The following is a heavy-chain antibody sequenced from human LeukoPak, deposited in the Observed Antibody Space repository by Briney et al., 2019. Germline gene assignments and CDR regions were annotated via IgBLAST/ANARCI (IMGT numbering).Heavy chain of an antibody. CDR1: GFTFSSYA. CDR2: ISYDGSNK. Sequence: PGGSLRLSCAASGFTFSSYAMSWVRQAPGKGLEWVAVISYDGSNKYYADSVKGRFTISRDNSKNTLYLQMNSLRAEDTAVYYCASLYGGTGYWGQGTLVTVSS. CDR3: ASLYGGTGY. D-gene: IGHD4-23*01. V-gene: IGHV3-30-3*01. J-gene: IGHJ4*02.